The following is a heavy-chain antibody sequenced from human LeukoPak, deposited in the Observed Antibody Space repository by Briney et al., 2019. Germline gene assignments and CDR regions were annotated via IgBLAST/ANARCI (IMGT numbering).Heavy chain of an antibody. V-gene: IGHV3-48*03. J-gene: IGHJ6*03. Sequence: GGSLRLSCAASGFTFSSYEMNWVRQAPGKGLEWVSYISSSGSTIYYADSVKGRFTISRDNAKNSLYLQMNSLRAEDTAVYYCARVEGGLLWFGRGYYYMDVWGKGTTVTISS. CDR3: ARVEGGLLWFGRGYYYMDV. D-gene: IGHD3-10*01. CDR2: ISSSGSTI. CDR1: GFTFSSYE.